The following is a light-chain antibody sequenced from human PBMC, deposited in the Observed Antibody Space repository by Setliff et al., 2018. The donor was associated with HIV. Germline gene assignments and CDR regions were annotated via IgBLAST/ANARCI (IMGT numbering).Light chain of an antibody. V-gene: IGKV1-39*01. CDR1: QSISSY. CDR3: QHSYTTPRT. Sequence: DIQMTQSPSSLSASVGDRVTITCRASQSISSYLNWYQQKPGKAPKLLIYGASSLQSGVPSRFSGSGSGTDFTLTISSLQPEDFAAYYCQHSYTTPRTFGRGTKVDIK. CDR2: GAS. J-gene: IGKJ2*02.